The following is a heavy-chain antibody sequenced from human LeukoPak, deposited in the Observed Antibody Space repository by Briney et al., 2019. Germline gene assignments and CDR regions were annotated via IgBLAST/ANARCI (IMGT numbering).Heavy chain of an antibody. Sequence: PGGSLRLSCAAPGFTFSSYEMNWVRQAPGKGLEWVSYISSSGSTIYYADSVKGRFTISRDNAKNSLYLQMNSLRAEETAVYYCAELGITMIGGVWGKGTTVTISS. CDR3: AELGITMIGGV. D-gene: IGHD3-10*02. V-gene: IGHV3-48*03. CDR2: ISSSGSTI. CDR1: GFTFSSYE. J-gene: IGHJ6*04.